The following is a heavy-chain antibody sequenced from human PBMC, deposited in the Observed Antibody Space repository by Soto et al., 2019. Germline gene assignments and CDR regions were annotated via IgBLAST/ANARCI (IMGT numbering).Heavy chain of an antibody. CDR3: ARGATYYDILTGYYNREVDY. CDR1: GFTFTNYA. D-gene: IGHD3-9*01. V-gene: IGHV3-23*01. Sequence: GGSLRLSCAASGFTFTNYAMNWVRHSPGKGLEWVSSVTAGDGKTYYADSVKGRFTISRDNAKNTLYLQMNSLRAEDTAVYYCARGATYYDILTGYYNREVDYWGQGTLVTVSS. J-gene: IGHJ4*02. CDR2: VTAGDGKT.